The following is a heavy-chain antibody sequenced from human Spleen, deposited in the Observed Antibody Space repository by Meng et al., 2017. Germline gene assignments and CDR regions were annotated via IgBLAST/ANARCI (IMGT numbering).Heavy chain of an antibody. J-gene: IGHJ4*02. V-gene: IGHV4-39*07. CDR2: IYYSGST. CDR1: GGSISSSSYY. Sequence: SETLSLTCTVSGGSISSSSYYWGWIRQPPGKGLEWIGSIYYSGSTYYNPSLKSRVTISVDTSKNQFSLKPISVTDADTAVYYCARGYYDSSGYYNYWGQGTLVTVSS. CDR3: ARGYYDSSGYYNY. D-gene: IGHD3-22*01.